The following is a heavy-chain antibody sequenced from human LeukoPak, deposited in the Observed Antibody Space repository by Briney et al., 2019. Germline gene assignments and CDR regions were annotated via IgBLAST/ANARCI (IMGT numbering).Heavy chain of an antibody. V-gene: IGHV3-33*01. CDR3: ARDKGGLLWFRELLFYFDY. Sequence: PGRSLRLSCAASGFTFSSYGMHWVRQAPGKGLEWVAVIWYDGSNKYYADSVKGRFTISRDNSKNTLYLQMNSLRAEDTAVYYCARDKGGLLWFRELLFYFDYWGRGTLVTVSS. CDR1: GFTFSSYG. D-gene: IGHD3-10*01. CDR2: IWYDGSNK. J-gene: IGHJ4*02.